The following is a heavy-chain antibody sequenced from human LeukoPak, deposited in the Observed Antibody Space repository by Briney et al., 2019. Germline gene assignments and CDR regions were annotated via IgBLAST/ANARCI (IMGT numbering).Heavy chain of an antibody. CDR2: ISSTGSTI. Sequence: GGSLRLSCAASGLSFSSSGMNWVRQAPGKGLEWVSYISSTGSTIYYADSVKGRFTISRDNARSSLFLSMSSLRAEDTAVYYCARHLEYISSWKGYYFDYWGQGILVTVSS. V-gene: IGHV3-48*03. CDR3: ARHLEYISSWKGYYFDY. D-gene: IGHD6-13*01. CDR1: GLSFSSSG. J-gene: IGHJ4*02.